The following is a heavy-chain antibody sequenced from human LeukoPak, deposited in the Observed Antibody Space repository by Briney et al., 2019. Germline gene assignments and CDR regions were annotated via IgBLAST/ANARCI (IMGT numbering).Heavy chain of an antibody. Sequence: SETLSLTCIVSGGSIKSNSYYWGWIRQSPGKGLEWIGNIFYSGSTYYNPSLKSRVTISVDTSKNQFSLKLSSVTAADAAVYYCAIDIIVVVAATWDGAFDIWGQGTMVTVSS. D-gene: IGHD2-15*01. CDR2: IFYSGST. V-gene: IGHV4-39*07. J-gene: IGHJ3*02. CDR3: AIDIIVVVAATWDGAFDI. CDR1: GGSIKSNSYY.